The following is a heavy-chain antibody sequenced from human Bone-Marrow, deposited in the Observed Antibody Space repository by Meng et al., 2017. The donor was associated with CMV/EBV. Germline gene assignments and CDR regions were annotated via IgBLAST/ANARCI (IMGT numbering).Heavy chain of an antibody. CDR1: GGSISSSSYY. J-gene: IGHJ6*02. V-gene: IGHV4-39*07. D-gene: IGHD3-10*01. Sequence: SETLSLTCTVSGGSISSSSYYWGWIRQPPGKGLEWIGSIYYSGSTYYNPSLKSRVTISVDTSKNQFSLKLSSVTAADTAVYYCAREWAGSGSSYGMDVWGQGTTVTVYS. CDR3: AREWAGSGSSYGMDV. CDR2: IYYSGST.